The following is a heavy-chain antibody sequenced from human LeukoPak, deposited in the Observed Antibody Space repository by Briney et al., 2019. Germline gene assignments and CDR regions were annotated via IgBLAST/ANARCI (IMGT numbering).Heavy chain of an antibody. D-gene: IGHD1-26*01. CDR3: ARALTSGSYFLGYFDY. J-gene: IGHJ4*02. CDR2: ISPYNGNT. CDR1: VYTFTSYG. V-gene: IGHV1-18*04. Sequence: APVKVSCKASVYTFTSYGISWVRQAPGQGLEWMGWISPYNGNTNYAQKLQGRVTMTTDTSTRTAYMELRSLRSDDTAVYYCARALTSGSYFLGYFDYWGQGTLVTVSS.